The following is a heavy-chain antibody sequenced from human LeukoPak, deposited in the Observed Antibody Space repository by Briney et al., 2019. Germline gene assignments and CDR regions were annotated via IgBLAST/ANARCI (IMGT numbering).Heavy chain of an antibody. J-gene: IGHJ6*02. D-gene: IGHD4-11*01. CDR2: IKEDGSER. CDR1: AFIFSGHW. CDR3: ARGGLQPPDYYYYGMDV. V-gene: IGHV3-7*03. Sequence: GGSLRLSCEGSAFIFSGHWMNWVRQTPGKGLEWVASIKEDGSERQYVDSVKGRFSISRDNTKGSLFLQLNSLRAEDTAVYYCARGGLQPPDYYYYGMDVWGQGTTVTVSS.